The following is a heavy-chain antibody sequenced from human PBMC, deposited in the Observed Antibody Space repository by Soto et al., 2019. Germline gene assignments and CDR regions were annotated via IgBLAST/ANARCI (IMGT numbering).Heavy chain of an antibody. V-gene: IGHV4-61*08. CDR1: GGSISSGGYY. J-gene: IGHJ6*03. Sequence: PSETLSLTCTVSGGSISSGGYYWSWIRQPPGKGLEWIGYIYYSGSTNYNPSLKSRVTISVDTSKNQFSLKLSSVTAADTAVYYCQRSYGGYYYYYYMDVWGKGTTVTVSS. CDR3: QRSYGGYYYYYYMDV. CDR2: IYYSGST. D-gene: IGHD1-26*01.